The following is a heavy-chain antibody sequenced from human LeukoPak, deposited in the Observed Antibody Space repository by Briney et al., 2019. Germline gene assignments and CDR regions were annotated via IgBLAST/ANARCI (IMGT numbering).Heavy chain of an antibody. Sequence: GSLRLSCAVSGFPFTDYWMNWVRPAPGKGLEWVASIRQDGGEKYYVDSVKGRFTISRGNTKNSLYLQMSALRAEDTAVYYCARDGTAAGLYFDLWGQGTLVTVSS. V-gene: IGHV3-7*01. J-gene: IGHJ4*01. D-gene: IGHD6-13*01. CDR3: ARDGTAAGLYFDL. CDR2: IRQDGGEK. CDR1: GFPFTDYW.